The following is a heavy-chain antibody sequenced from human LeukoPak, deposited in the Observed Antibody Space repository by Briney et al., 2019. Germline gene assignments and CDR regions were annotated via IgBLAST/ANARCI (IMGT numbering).Heavy chain of an antibody. V-gene: IGHV3-7*03. Sequence: GGSLRLSCAASGFTFSSYWMSWVRQAPGKGLEWVANIKQDGSEKYHVDSVKGRFTISRDNAKNSLYLQMNSLRAEDTAVYYCARAHKLRYCDWLYNYWGQGTLVTVSS. CDR2: IKQDGSEK. D-gene: IGHD3-9*01. CDR3: ARAHKLRYCDWLYNY. CDR1: GFTFSSYW. J-gene: IGHJ4*02.